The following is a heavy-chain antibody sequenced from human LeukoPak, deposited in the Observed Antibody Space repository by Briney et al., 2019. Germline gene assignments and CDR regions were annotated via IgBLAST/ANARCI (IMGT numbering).Heavy chain of an antibody. J-gene: IGHJ3*01. V-gene: IGHV1-69*13. CDR2: IIPIFGTA. CDR1: GGTFSSYA. CDR3: ARDSVGVGYCSSTSCLDAFDV. D-gene: IGHD2-2*01. Sequence: SVKVSCKASGGTFSSYAISWVRQAPGQGLEWMGGIIPIFGTANYAQKFQGRVTITADESTSAAYMELRSLRSEDTAVYYCARDSVGVGYCSSTSCLDAFDVWGQGTMVTVSS.